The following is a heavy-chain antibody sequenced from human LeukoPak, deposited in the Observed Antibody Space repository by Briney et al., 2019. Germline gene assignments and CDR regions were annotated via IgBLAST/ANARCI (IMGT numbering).Heavy chain of an antibody. V-gene: IGHV3-20*04. J-gene: IGHJ6*02. CDR3: ARGTSSGWYDLYGMDV. D-gene: IGHD6-19*01. Sequence: PGGSLRLSCAASGXTFDDYGMSWVRQAPGKGLEWVFGINWSGGSTGYADSVKGRFTISRDNAKNSLYLQMNSLRAEDTALYYCARGTSSGWYDLYGMDVWGQGTTVTVSS. CDR2: INWSGGST. CDR1: GXTFDDYG.